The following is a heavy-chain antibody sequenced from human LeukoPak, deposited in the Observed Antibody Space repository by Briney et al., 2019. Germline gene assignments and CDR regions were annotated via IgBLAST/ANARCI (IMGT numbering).Heavy chain of an antibody. D-gene: IGHD3-10*01. CDR2: MNPNSGNT. CDR1: GHTFTSYD. CDR3: ARAPMVRGVISYDY. V-gene: IGHV1-8*01. Sequence: ASVKVSCKASGHTFTSYDINWVRQATGQGLEWMGWMNPNSGNTGYAQKFQGRVTMTRNTSISTAYMELSSLRSEDTAVYYCARAPMVRGVISYDYWGQGTLVTVSS. J-gene: IGHJ4*02.